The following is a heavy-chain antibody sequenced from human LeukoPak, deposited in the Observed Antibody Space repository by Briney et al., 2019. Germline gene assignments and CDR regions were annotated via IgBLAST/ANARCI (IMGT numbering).Heavy chain of an antibody. CDR2: IYSGATT. V-gene: IGHV3-53*01. Sequence: GGSLRLSCAASGFTVSSNYMNWVRQAPGKGLEWVSIIYSGATTYYADSVKGRFTISRDNSKNTLFLQMNSLRAEDTAVYYCARGHWLAHLDYWGQGTLVTVSS. D-gene: IGHD3-9*01. CDR1: GFTVSSNY. J-gene: IGHJ4*02. CDR3: ARGHWLAHLDY.